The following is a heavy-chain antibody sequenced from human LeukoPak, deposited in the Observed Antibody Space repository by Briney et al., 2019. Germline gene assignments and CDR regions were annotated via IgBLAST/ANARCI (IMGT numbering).Heavy chain of an antibody. CDR3: ARAADYGDYSWFDP. CDR1: GGSISSYY. J-gene: IGHJ5*02. CDR2: IYYSGST. Sequence: PSETLSHTCTVSGGSISSYYWSWIRQPPGKGLEWIGYIYYSGSTNYNPSLKSRVTISVDTSKNQFSLKLSSVTAADTAVYYCARAADYGDYSWFDPWGQGTLVTVSS. D-gene: IGHD4-17*01. V-gene: IGHV4-59*01.